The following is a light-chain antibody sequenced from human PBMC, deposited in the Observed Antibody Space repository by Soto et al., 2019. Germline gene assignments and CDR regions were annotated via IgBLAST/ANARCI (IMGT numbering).Light chain of an antibody. CDR2: DVS. CDR3: SSYTSSSTLV. J-gene: IGLJ2*01. CDR1: SSDVGGYNY. Sequence: QAALTQPASVCGSPGQSITISCTGTSSDVGGYNYVSWYQQHPGKAPKFMIYDVSNRPSGVSNRFSGSKSGNTASLTISGLQAEDEADYYCSSYTSSSTLVFGGGTKLTVL. V-gene: IGLV2-14*01.